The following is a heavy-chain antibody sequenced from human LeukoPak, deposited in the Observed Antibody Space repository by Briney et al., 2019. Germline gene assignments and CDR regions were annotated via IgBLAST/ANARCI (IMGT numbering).Heavy chain of an antibody. CDR1: GFTFSTYA. CDR3: AARPGEVAVPYDY. CDR2: ISRGDDVT. D-gene: IGHD2-15*01. J-gene: IGHJ4*02. Sequence: PGGSLRLSCAAPGFTFSTYAMTWVRQAPGKGLEWVSLISRGDDVTYYADSVKGRFTISRDSSKNTLYLQMHSLRAEDTAVYYCAARPGEVAVPYDYWGQGTLVTVSS. V-gene: IGHV3-23*01.